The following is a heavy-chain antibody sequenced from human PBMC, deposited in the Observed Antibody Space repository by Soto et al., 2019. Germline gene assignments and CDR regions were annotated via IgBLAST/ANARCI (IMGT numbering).Heavy chain of an antibody. CDR1: GGFLSESY. CDR3: VRIRYQLPSSVLWPDP. Sequence: TLSLTCAVYGGFLSESYWTWIRQPPGKGLEWIGEINHVGGTNYNPSLKSRVTMSVDTSQNQFSLRLISVTAADTAMYFCVRIRYQLPSSVLWPDPWGQGTPVTVSS. V-gene: IGHV4-34*01. D-gene: IGHD3-16*01. CDR2: INHVGGT. J-gene: IGHJ5*02.